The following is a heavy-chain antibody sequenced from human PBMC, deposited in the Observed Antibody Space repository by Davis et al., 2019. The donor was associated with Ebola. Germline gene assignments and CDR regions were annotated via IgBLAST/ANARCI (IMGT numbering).Heavy chain of an antibody. CDR3: ARHVWGIVVGHWYFDL. CDR1: GGSFSGYY. Sequence: SETLSLTCAVYGGSFSGYYWSWIRQPPGKGLEWIGSMYYSGSTYYNPSLKSRVTISVDTSKNQFSLKLSSVTAADTAVYYCARHVWGIVVGHWYFDLWGRGTLVTVSS. D-gene: IGHD3-16*01. CDR2: MYYSGST. J-gene: IGHJ2*01. V-gene: IGHV4-34*01.